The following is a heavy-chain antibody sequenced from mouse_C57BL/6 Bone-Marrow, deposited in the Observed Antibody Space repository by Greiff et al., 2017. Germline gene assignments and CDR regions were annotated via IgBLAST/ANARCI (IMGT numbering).Heavy chain of an antibody. CDR1: GFSLTSYG. CDR2: IWRGGST. CDR3: ARSGPWFAY. V-gene: IGHV2-2*01. J-gene: IGHJ3*01. Sequence: QVQLQQSGPGLVQPSQSLSITCTVSGFSLTSYGVHWVRQSPGQGLEWLGVIWRGGSTDYNAAFISRMSISKDNSKSQVFFKMNSLQADDTAIDYCARSGPWFAYWGQGTLVTVSA.